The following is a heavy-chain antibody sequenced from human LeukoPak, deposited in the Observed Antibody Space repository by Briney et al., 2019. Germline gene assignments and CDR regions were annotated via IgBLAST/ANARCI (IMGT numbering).Heavy chain of an antibody. CDR2: IYYSGST. Sequence: SETLSLTCTVSGGSISSYYWSWIRQPPGKGLEWIGYIYYSGSTNYNPSLKSRVTISVDTSKNQFSLKLSSVTAADTAVYYCARFTYYYGSGSYGDHWGQGTLVTVSS. V-gene: IGHV4-59*01. CDR1: GGSISSYY. D-gene: IGHD3-10*01. J-gene: IGHJ4*02. CDR3: ARFTYYYGSGSYGDH.